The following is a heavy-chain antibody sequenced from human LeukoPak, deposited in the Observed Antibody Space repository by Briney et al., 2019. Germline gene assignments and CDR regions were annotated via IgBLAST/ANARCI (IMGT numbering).Heavy chain of an antibody. D-gene: IGHD6-13*01. CDR1: GYTFTSYG. CDR2: ISGYNGDT. CDR3: ARGGSSSWSRNFDY. J-gene: IGHJ4*02. V-gene: IGHV1-18*01. Sequence: ASVRVSCKASGYTFTSYGINWVRQAPGQGLEWMGWISGYNGDTNYAQKLQGRVTMTTNTSTSTAYMELRSLRSDDTAVYYCARGGSSSWSRNFDYWGQGTLVIVSS.